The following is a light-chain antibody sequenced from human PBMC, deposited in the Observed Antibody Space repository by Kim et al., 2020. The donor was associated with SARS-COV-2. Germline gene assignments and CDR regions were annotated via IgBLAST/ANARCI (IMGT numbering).Light chain of an antibody. CDR1: SSDVGAYTY. V-gene: IGLV2-14*04. CDR3: ISYTTSNTFV. CDR2: DVS. J-gene: IGLJ1*01. Sequence: GHSITISCTGTSSDVGAYTYVSWYQQHPGKAPKVMIYDVSKRPSGVSSSFSGSKSGNTASLTISGLQAEDEADYYCISYTTSNTFVFGTGTKVTVL.